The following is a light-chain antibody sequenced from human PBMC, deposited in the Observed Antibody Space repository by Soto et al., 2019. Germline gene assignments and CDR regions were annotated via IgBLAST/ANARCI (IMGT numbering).Light chain of an antibody. CDR1: QSISSW. J-gene: IGKJ2*01. V-gene: IGKV1-5*01. CDR2: DAS. CDR3: QQYYNYLFT. Sequence: DIQMTQSPSTLSASVGDRVTITCRASQSISSWLAWYQQKPGKAPKLLIYDASSLESGVPSRFSGSESGTEFTLTISSLRPDDVATYYCQQYYNYLFTFGQGTKLEIK.